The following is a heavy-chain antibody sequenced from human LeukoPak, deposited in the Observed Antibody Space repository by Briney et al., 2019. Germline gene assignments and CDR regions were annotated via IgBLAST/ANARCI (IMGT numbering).Heavy chain of an antibody. CDR1: GGSISSYY. D-gene: IGHD6-19*01. Sequence: PSETLSLTCTVSGGSISSYYWSWIRQPPGKGLEWIGYIYYSGSTSYNPSLRSRVTISVDTSKNQFSLKLSSVTAADTAVYYCARMRLYSSGWNVGANNGGLWWFDPWGQGTLVTVSS. CDR3: ARMRLYSSGWNVGANNGGLWWFDP. CDR2: IYYSGST. J-gene: IGHJ5*02. V-gene: IGHV4-59*01.